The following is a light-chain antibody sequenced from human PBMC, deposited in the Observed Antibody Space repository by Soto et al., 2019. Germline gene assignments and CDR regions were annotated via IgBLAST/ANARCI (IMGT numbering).Light chain of an antibody. CDR1: SSNIGSNT. Sequence: SVLTQPPSASGTPGQRVTISCSGSSSNIGSNTVNWYQQLPGTAPKLLIYSNNQRPSGVPDRFSGSKSGTSGSLAISGLQSEDEADDYCAAWDDSLNSVVFGGGTKLTVL. V-gene: IGLV1-44*01. J-gene: IGLJ2*01. CDR3: AAWDDSLNSVV. CDR2: SNN.